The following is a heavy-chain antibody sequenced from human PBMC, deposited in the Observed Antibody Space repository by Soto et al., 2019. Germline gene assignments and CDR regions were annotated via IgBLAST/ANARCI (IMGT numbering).Heavy chain of an antibody. V-gene: IGHV3-33*01. D-gene: IGHD5-12*01. CDR1: GFTFSSYG. Sequence: QVQLVESGGGVVQPGRSLRLSCAASGFTFSSYGMHWVRQAPGKGLEWVAVIWYDGSNKYYADSVKGRFTISRDNSKNTLYLQMNSLRAEDTAVYYCAREARADALDIWGQGTMVTVSS. CDR2: IWYDGSNK. CDR3: AREARADALDI. J-gene: IGHJ3*02.